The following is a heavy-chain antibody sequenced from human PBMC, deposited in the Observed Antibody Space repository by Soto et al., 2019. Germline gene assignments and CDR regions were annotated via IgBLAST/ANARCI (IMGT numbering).Heavy chain of an antibody. CDR1: GGSISSYY. D-gene: IGHD6-6*01. J-gene: IGHJ4*02. CDR2: IYTSGST. CDR3: ARDRQLVEVYYFDY. Sequence: SATLSLTCTVSGGSISSYYWSWIRQPAGKGLEWIGRIYTSGSTNYNPSLKSRVTMSVDTSKNQFSLKLSSVTAADTAVYYCARDRQLVEVYYFDYWGQGTLVTVSS. V-gene: IGHV4-4*07.